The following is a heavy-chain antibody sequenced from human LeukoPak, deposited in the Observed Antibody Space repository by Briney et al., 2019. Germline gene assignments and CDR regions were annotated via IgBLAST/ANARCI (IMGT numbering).Heavy chain of an antibody. CDR3: ARGALIPDF. CDR1: GFTFSSYA. V-gene: IGHV3-23*01. Sequence: PGGSLRLSCAASGFTFSSYAMTWVRQAPGKGLAWVSSISKGDGSTYYADSVKGRFTISRDNSKNTVYLHMDSLRVEDTAIYYCARGALIPDFRGQGTLVTVSS. D-gene: IGHD2-21*01. J-gene: IGHJ4*02. CDR2: ISKGDGST.